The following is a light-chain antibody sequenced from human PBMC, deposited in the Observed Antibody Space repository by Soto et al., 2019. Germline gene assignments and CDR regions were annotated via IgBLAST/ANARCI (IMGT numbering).Light chain of an antibody. V-gene: IGKV1-5*01. CDR3: QQYDSYWT. CDR2: DAS. J-gene: IGKJ1*01. CDR1: QSISRW. Sequence: IQMTQSPSTLSASVGDRVTITCRASQSISRWVAWYQQKPGKAPKLLIYDASSLESGVPARFSGSGSATEFTLTIRSLQPDDFATYYCQQYDSYWTFGQGTKVDIK.